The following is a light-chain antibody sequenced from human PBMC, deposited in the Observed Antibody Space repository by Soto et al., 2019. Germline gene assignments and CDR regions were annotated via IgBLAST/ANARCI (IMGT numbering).Light chain of an antibody. J-gene: IGKJ2*01. CDR3: QQYGSSPYT. CDR2: DAS. CDR1: QSIANNY. Sequence: EVALTQSPGTLSLSPGARATLSCRASQSIANNYLTWYQQKPGQAPRVLIYDASTRATGIPDRFSGSGSGTDFTLTISRLEPEDSAVYYCQQYGSSPYTFGQGTKLEIK. V-gene: IGKV3-20*01.